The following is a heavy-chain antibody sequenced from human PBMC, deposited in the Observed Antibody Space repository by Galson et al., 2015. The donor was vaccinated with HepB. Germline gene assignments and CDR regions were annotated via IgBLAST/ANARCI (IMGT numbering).Heavy chain of an antibody. CDR1: GGTFSSYA. CDR3: ASSIGVSGYSYGWFFDY. CDR2: IIPILGIA. V-gene: IGHV1-69*04. Sequence: SVKVSCKASGGTFSSYAISWVRQAPGQGLEWMGRIIPILGIANYAQKFQGRVTITADKSTSTAYMELSSVRSEDTAVYYCASSIGVSGYSYGWFFDYWGQGTLVTVSS. D-gene: IGHD5-18*01. J-gene: IGHJ4*02.